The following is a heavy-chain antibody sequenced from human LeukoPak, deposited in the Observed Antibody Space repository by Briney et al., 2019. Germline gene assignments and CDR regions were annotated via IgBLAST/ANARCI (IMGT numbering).Heavy chain of an antibody. D-gene: IGHD1-7*01. V-gene: IGHV3-23*01. J-gene: IGHJ4*02. CDR3: ARDMNYNLDY. CDR1: EFSFSGSD. CDR2: MRSSGDLT. Sequence: GGSLRLSCAASEFSFSGSDMSWVRQVPGKGPEWVSTMRSSGDLTYYADSVKGRFTISRDNAKSTLYLEMNSLRAEDTAVYYCARDMNYNLDYWGPGTLVTVS.